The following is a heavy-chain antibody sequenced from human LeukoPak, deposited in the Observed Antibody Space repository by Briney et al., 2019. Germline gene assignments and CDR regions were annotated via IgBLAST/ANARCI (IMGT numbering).Heavy chain of an antibody. Sequence: PSETLSLTCTISDGSISTYYWSWIRQPPGKGLEWIGYIYYSGSTNYNPSLKSRVTISVDTSKNQFSLKLSSVTAADTAVYYCAGHSQEAAAASHWGQGTLVTVSS. V-gene: IGHV4-59*08. CDR2: IYYSGST. J-gene: IGHJ4*02. D-gene: IGHD6-13*01. CDR1: DGSISTYY. CDR3: AGHSQEAAAASH.